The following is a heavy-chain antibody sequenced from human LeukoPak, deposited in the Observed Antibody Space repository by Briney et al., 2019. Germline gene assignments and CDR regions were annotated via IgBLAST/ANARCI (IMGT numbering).Heavy chain of an antibody. J-gene: IGHJ4*02. V-gene: IGHV1-69*05. Sequence: GASVEVSCKASGGTFSSCAISWVRQAPGQGLEWMGGIIPIFGTANYAQKFQGRVTITTDESTSTAYMELSSLRSEDTAVYYCAREVGDFWSGYFDYWGQGTLVTVSS. CDR3: AREVGDFWSGYFDY. CDR2: IIPIFGTA. D-gene: IGHD3-3*01. CDR1: GGTFSSCA.